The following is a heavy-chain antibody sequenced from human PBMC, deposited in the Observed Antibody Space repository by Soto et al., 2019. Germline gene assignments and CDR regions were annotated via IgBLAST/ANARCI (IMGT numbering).Heavy chain of an antibody. V-gene: IGHV1-69*13. CDR1: GGTFSSYA. CDR2: IIPIFGTA. Sequence: SVKVSCKASGGTFSSYAISWVRQAPGQGLEWMGGIIPIFGTANYAQKFQGRVTITADESTSTAYMELSSLRSEDTAVYYCARLGYCSGGSCSTRYYYGMDVWGQGTTVTVSS. CDR3: ARLGYCSGGSCSTRYYYGMDV. J-gene: IGHJ6*02. D-gene: IGHD2-15*01.